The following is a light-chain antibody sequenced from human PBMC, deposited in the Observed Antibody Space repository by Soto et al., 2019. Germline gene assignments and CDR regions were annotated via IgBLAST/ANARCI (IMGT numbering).Light chain of an antibody. CDR3: CSYAGSYIYV. Sequence: QSALTQPRSVSGSPGQSVTISCTGTSSDVGAYNAVSWYQQSPGKAPKIMIYDVSKRPSGVPDRFSGSKSGNTASLTISGLQAEDEADYYCCSYAGSYIYVFGTGTQLTVL. CDR1: SSDVGAYNA. J-gene: IGLJ7*01. V-gene: IGLV2-11*01. CDR2: DVS.